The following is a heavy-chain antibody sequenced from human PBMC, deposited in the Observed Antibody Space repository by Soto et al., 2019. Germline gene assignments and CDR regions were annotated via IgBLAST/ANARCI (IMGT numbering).Heavy chain of an antibody. D-gene: IGHD2-21*01. J-gene: IGHJ4*02. Sequence: QVHLVESGGGVVQPGRSLRLSCAASGFPFSTYGMHWVRQAPGKGLEWVALIWHDGRNDYYGDSVKGRFNISRDNSKNTLYPQMNSMRADYTAVYYCSRELLRWRTDWGQETLVTVSS. V-gene: IGHV3-33*01. CDR1: GFPFSTYG. CDR2: IWHDGRND. CDR3: SRELLRWRTD.